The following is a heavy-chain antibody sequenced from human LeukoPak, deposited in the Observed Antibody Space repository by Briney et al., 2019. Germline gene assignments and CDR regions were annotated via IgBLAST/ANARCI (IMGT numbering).Heavy chain of an antibody. D-gene: IGHD3-9*01. CDR3: ARDIFLTTDWFDP. CDR2: MNPNNGYT. V-gene: IGHV1-8*01. CDR1: GYSFTSYD. J-gene: IGHJ5*02. Sequence: ASVKVSCKASGYSFTSYDINWVRQAAGQGLEWMGWMNPNNGYTGNAQKFQGRVTMTRDTSISKAYMELSSLRSEDTAVYYCARDIFLTTDWFDPWGQGTLVTVSS.